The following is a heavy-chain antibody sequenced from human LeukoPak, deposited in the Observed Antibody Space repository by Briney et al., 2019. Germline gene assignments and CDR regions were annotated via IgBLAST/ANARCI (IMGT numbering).Heavy chain of an antibody. CDR1: GGSISSYY. Sequence: SETLSLTCTVSGGSISSYYWSWIREPPGRGLEWIGYIYYSGSTNYNPSLKSRVTTSVDTSKNQFSLKLSSVTAADTAVYYCAREPPYYDFWSGYRRGAFDIWGQGTMVTVSS. J-gene: IGHJ3*02. CDR2: IYYSGST. CDR3: AREPPYYDFWSGYRRGAFDI. V-gene: IGHV4-59*01. D-gene: IGHD3-3*01.